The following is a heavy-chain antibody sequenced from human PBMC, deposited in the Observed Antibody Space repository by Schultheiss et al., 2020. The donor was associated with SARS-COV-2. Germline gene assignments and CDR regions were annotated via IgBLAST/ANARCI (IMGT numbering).Heavy chain of an antibody. CDR1: GGSISSYY. D-gene: IGHD3-10*01. CDR3: ARRMYYYGSGSYHFDY. V-gene: IGHV4-4*07. J-gene: IGHJ4*02. Sequence: GSLRLSCTVSGGSISSYYWSWIRQPAGKGLEWIGRIYTSGSTNYNPSLKSRVTISVDTSKNQFSLKLSSVTAADTAVYYCARRMYYYGSGSYHFDYWGQGTLVTVSS. CDR2: IYTSGST.